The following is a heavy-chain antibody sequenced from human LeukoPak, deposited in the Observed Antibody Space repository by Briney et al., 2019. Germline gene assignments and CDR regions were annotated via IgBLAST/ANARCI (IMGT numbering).Heavy chain of an antibody. CDR1: GFSFTSYS. CDR2: ISRDSSNI. J-gene: IGHJ4*02. D-gene: IGHD1/OR15-1a*01. CDR3: ARDGTAGVDY. Sequence: GGSLRLSCAASGFSFTSYSINWVRQAPGKGLEWVSYISRDSSNIYYADSVKGRFTISRDNAKNSLYLQMNSLRDDDTAVYYCARDGTAGVDYWGQGTLVTVSS. V-gene: IGHV3-48*02.